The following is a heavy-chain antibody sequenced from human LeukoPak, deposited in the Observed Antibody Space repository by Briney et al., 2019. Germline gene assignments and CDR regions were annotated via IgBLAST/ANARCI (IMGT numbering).Heavy chain of an antibody. CDR3: ARCYYYDSSGYLFDP. CDR2: IYYSGSA. D-gene: IGHD3-22*01. V-gene: IGHV4-39*07. J-gene: IGHJ5*02. Sequence: SETLSLTCTVSGGSISSSSYYWGWIRQPSGKGLEWIGSIYYSGSANYNPSLKSRVTISVDTSKNQFSLKLSSVTAADTAVYYCARCYYYDSSGYLFDPWGQGTLVTVSS. CDR1: GGSISSSSYY.